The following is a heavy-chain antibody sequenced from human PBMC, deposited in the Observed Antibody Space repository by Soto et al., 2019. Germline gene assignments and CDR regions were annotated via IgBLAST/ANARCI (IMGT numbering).Heavy chain of an antibody. CDR2: IYPGDSDT. J-gene: IGHJ4*02. CDR1: GYSFISYL. V-gene: IGHV5-51*01. Sequence: GESLKISCKGSGYSFISYLIGWMRQIPGKGLEWMGIIYPGDSDTRYSPSFQGQVTISADKSISTAYLQWSSLKASDTAMYYCARRGDILTGYFHYWGQGPLVTVSS. D-gene: IGHD3-9*01. CDR3: ARRGDILTGYFHY.